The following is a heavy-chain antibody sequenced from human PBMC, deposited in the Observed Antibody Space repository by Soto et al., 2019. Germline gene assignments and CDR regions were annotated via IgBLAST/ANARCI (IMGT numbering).Heavy chain of an antibody. V-gene: IGHV4-39*07. J-gene: IGHJ4*02. CDR2: IYYSGST. Sequence: SETLSLTCTVSGGSISSSSYYWGWIRQPPGKGLEWIGSIYYSGSTYYNPSLKSRVTISVDTSKNQFSLKLSSVTAADTAVYYCARDHCSGGSCYSYFDYWGQGTLVTVSS. D-gene: IGHD2-15*01. CDR1: GGSISSSSYY. CDR3: ARDHCSGGSCYSYFDY.